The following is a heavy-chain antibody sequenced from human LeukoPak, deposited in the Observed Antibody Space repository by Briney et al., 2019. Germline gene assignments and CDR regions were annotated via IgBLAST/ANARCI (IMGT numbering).Heavy chain of an antibody. CDR1: GFTFSDYY. D-gene: IGHD3-3*01. V-gene: IGHV3-11*01. J-gene: IGHJ3*02. Sequence: GGALRLSCAASGFTFSDYYMSWLRQAPGKGLEGVSYISSSGSTIYYADSVKGRFTISRDNAKNSLYLQMNSLRAEDTAVYYCARDRNYDFWSGYPDAFDIWGQGTMVTVSS. CDR2: ISSSGSTI. CDR3: ARDRNYDFWSGYPDAFDI.